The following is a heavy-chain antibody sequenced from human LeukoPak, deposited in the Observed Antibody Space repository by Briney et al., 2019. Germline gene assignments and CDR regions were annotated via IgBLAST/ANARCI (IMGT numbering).Heavy chain of an antibody. CDR3: ARGPFTYYYDSSGYGKYFQH. D-gene: IGHD3-22*01. CDR1: GGSFSGYY. Sequence: PSETLSLTCAVYGGSFSGYYWSWIRQPPGKVLEWIGEINHSGSTNYNPSLKSRVTISVDTSKNQFSLKLSSVTAADTAVYYCARGPFTYYYDSSGYGKYFQHWGQGTLVTVSS. CDR2: INHSGST. J-gene: IGHJ1*01. V-gene: IGHV4-34*01.